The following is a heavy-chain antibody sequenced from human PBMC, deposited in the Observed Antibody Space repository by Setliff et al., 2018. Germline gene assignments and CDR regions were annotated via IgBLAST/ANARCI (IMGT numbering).Heavy chain of an antibody. Sequence: SLRLSCAASGFTFSSYAMSWVRQAPGKGLEWVSAISGSGGSTYYADSMKGRLTISRDNSKNSVFLQMNSLSAEDTAVYYCARVAGRGRYWYFDLWGRGTLVTVSS. CDR2: ISGSGGST. V-gene: IGHV3-23*01. CDR1: GFTFSSYA. CDR3: ARVAGRGRYWYFDL. J-gene: IGHJ2*01.